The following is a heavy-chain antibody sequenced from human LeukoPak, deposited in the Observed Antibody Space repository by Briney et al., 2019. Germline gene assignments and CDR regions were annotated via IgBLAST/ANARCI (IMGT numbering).Heavy chain of an antibody. CDR1: GYTFSAFY. D-gene: IGHD1-14*01. J-gene: IGHJ4*02. Sequence: ASVKVSCKTSGYTFSAFYMHWVRQAPGQGPEWMGWINPDSGGSEYGQKFQGRVTFTSDTSSATIYMEVRSLKSDDTAVYYCARDMTGGIWARATSFDHWGQGTLVTVSS. CDR3: ARDMTGGIWARATSFDH. CDR2: INPDSGGS. V-gene: IGHV1-2*02.